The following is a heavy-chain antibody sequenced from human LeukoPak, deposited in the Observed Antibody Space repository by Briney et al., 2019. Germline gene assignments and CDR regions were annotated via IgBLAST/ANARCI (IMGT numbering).Heavy chain of an antibody. J-gene: IGHJ4*02. Sequence: SGGSQRLSCAASGFTFRNYWMSWVRQAPGQGLEWVANIKEDGSEKYYVDSVKGRFVISRDNAKNSLYLQMDSLRVDDTAIYYCARDQEGGAGSCYFDFWGQGALVTVSS. CDR3: ARDQEGGAGSCYFDF. CDR1: GFTFRNYW. D-gene: IGHD2-15*01. V-gene: IGHV3-7*01. CDR2: IKEDGSEK.